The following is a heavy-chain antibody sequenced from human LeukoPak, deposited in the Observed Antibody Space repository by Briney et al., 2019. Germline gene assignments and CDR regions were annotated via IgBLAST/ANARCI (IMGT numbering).Heavy chain of an antibody. Sequence: PGGSLRLSCAASGFTFSSYWMHWVRQAPGKGLVWVSRINSDGSSTSYADSVKGRFTISRDNAKNTLYLQMNSLRAEDTAVYYCAKEGDYGDYEGDGMDVWGQGTTVTVSS. D-gene: IGHD4-17*01. V-gene: IGHV3-74*01. CDR2: INSDGSST. CDR1: GFTFSSYW. CDR3: AKEGDYGDYEGDGMDV. J-gene: IGHJ6*02.